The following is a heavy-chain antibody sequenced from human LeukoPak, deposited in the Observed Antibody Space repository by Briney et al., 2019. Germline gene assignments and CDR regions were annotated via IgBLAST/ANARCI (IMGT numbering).Heavy chain of an antibody. V-gene: IGHV3-48*03. CDR2: ISSSGSTI. CDR1: GFTFSSYE. Sequence: GGSLRLSCAASGFTFSSYEMNWVRQAPGKGLEWVSYISSSGSTIYYADSVKGRFTISRDNAKKTLYLQMNSLRAEDTVVYYCARSIGLTGGGVDVWGQGTTVTVSS. D-gene: IGHD3-9*01. CDR3: ARSIGLTGGGVDV. J-gene: IGHJ6*02.